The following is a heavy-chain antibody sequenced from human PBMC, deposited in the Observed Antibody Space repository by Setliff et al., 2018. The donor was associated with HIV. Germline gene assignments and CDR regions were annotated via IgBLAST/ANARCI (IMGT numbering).Heavy chain of an antibody. D-gene: IGHD3-22*01. CDR2: ISPNSGDT. J-gene: IGHJ5*02. CDR1: GYTFTGYD. Sequence: ASVKVSCKAPGYTFTGYDIHWVRQAPGQGLEWMGRISPNSGDTNYAQKFQGRVAMTRDTSISTAYMDLTRLRSDDTAVYYCAREDHYDRFLDHWGQGALVTVSS. CDR3: AREDHYDRFLDH. V-gene: IGHV1-2*06.